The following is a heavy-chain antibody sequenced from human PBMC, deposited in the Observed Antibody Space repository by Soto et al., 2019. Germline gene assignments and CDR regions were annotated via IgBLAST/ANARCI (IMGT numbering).Heavy chain of an antibody. CDR3: ARKASDDLDY. CDR1: GFTFSFYD. CDR2: ISSGGGTV. D-gene: IGHD1-1*01. V-gene: IGHV3-48*03. J-gene: IGHJ4*02. Sequence: EVQLVESGGGFVQPGGSLRLSCAASGFTFSFYDVNWVRQAPGKGLEWGSYISSGGGTVYYADSVKGRFTISRDNAKNSLYLQMNSLRAEDTAVYYCARKASDDLDYWGQGTLVTVSS.